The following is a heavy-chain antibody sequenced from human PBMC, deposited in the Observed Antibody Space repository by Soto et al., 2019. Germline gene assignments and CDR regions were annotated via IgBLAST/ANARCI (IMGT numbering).Heavy chain of an antibody. CDR1: GFTISGNY. Sequence: EVQLVESGGGLIQPGGSLRLSCAASGFTISGNYITWVRQAPGKGLEWVSVIFSGDNTFYSDSVKGRFTISRDSSKNTVYLQMNRLRGDDTAVYFCATGLTLPVLPSFDTWGQGTLLTVSS. CDR2: IFSGDNT. J-gene: IGHJ5*02. V-gene: IGHV3-53*01. D-gene: IGHD2-21*02. CDR3: ATGLTLPVLPSFDT.